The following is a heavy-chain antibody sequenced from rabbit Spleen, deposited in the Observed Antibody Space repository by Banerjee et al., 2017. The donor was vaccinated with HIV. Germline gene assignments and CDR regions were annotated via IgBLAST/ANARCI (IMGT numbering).Heavy chain of an antibody. Sequence: QLKESGGGLVQPGGSLKLSCKASGFTLSSYYMNWVRQAPGKGLEWIGYIDPVFGITYYASWVNGRFSISRENAQNTVFLQMTSLTAADTATYFCARDTGTSFSSYGMDLWGQGTLVTVS. CDR3: ARDTGTSFSSYGMDL. V-gene: IGHV1S7*01. D-gene: IGHD8-1*01. J-gene: IGHJ6*01. CDR2: IDPVFGIT. CDR1: GFTLSSYY.